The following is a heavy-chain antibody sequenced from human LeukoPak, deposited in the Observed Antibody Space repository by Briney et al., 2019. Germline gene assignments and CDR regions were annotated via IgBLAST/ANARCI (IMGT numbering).Heavy chain of an antibody. CDR3: ARDQEGFDY. CDR2: IYPRDGST. CDR1: GYTFTDYF. J-gene: IGHJ4*02. Sequence: ASVKVSCKTSGYTFTDYFVHWVRQAPGQGLEWMGMIYPRDGSTSYAQKFQGRVTVTRDTSTSTVHMELSGLRSEDTAVYYCARDQEGFDYWGQGTLVTVSS. V-gene: IGHV1-46*01.